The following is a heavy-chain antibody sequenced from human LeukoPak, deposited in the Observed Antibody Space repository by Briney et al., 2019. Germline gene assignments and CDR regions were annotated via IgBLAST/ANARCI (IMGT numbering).Heavy chain of an antibody. CDR2: ISSSSTI. Sequence: GGSLRLSCAASGFTFSSYSMNWVRQAPGKGLEWVSYISSSSTIYYADSVKGRFTISRDNAKNSLYLQMNSLRAEDTAVYYCARLAAENPNSDDYWGQGTLVTVSS. V-gene: IGHV3-48*01. D-gene: IGHD6-13*01. J-gene: IGHJ4*02. CDR1: GFTFSSYS. CDR3: ARLAAENPNSDDY.